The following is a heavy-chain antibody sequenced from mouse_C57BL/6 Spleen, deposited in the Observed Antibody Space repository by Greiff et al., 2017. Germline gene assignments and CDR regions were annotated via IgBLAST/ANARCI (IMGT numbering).Heavy chain of an antibody. CDR1: GYTFTSYW. V-gene: IGHV1-61*01. CDR2: IYPSDSET. CDR3: ARGDSNTWFAY. Sequence: QVQLQQPGAELVRPGSSVKLSCKASGYTFTSYWMDWVKQRPGQGLEWIGNIYPSDSETHYNQKFKDKATVTVDKSSSTAYMQLSSLTSEDSAVYYCARGDSNTWFAYWGQGTLVTVAA. D-gene: IGHD2-5*01. J-gene: IGHJ3*01.